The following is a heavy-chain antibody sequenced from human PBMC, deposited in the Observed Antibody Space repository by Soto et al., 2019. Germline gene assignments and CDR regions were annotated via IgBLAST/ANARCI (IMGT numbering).Heavy chain of an antibody. V-gene: IGHV5-10-1*01. CDR1: GHSFTSYW. CDR2: TDPSDSYT. CDR3: ARHGVRYYFYGMDV. Sequence: PGESMKISCRGSGHSFTSYWISCVRQMPGKGLEWMGRTDPSDSYTNYSPSFQGHVSISVDKSISTAYLQWSSLKASDTAMYYCARHGVRYYFYGMDVWGQGTTVTVSS. J-gene: IGHJ6*02. D-gene: IGHD3-16*01.